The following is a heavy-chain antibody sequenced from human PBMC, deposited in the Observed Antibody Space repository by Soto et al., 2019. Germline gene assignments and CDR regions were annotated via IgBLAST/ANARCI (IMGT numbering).Heavy chain of an antibody. CDR1: GYTFTNYG. J-gene: IGHJ4*02. V-gene: IGHV1-18*01. CDR2: ISTYNGDT. CDR3: ARSFRVNYCDY. Sequence: QVQLVQSGAEVKKPGASVKVSCKASGYTFTNYGLSWVRQAPGQGLEWMGWISTYNGDTNYEQNLQGRVTLTTDTSTSTAYREVKSLRSDDTAVYYCARSFRVNYCDYWGQGTLVTVSS.